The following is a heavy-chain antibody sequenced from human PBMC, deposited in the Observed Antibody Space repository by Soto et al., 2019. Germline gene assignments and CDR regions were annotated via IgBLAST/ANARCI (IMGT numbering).Heavy chain of an antibody. CDR2: IYYSGST. CDR1: GGSISSGYYY. D-gene: IGHD2-15*01. CDR3: ASFRCSGGSCALSP. Sequence: SETLSLTCTVSGGSISSGYYYWSWIRQPPGKGLEWIGYIYYSGSTYYNPSLKSRVTISVDTSKNQFSLKLSSVTAADTAVYYCASFRCSGGSCALSPWGQGTLVTVSS. J-gene: IGHJ5*02. V-gene: IGHV4-30-4*01.